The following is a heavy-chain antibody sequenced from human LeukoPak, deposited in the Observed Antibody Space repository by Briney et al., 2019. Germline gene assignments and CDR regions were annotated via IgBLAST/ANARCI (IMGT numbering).Heavy chain of an antibody. J-gene: IGHJ3*02. V-gene: IGHV4-30-2*01. CDR2: IYHSGST. CDR3: ATSYSGSYLGHI. D-gene: IGHD1-26*01. CDR1: GGSISSGGYY. Sequence: SQTLSLTCIVSGGSISSGGYYWSWIRQPPGKGLEWIGYIYHSGSTYYNPSLKSRVTISVDRSKNQFSLKLSSVTAADTAVYYCATSYSGSYLGHIWGQGTMVTVSS.